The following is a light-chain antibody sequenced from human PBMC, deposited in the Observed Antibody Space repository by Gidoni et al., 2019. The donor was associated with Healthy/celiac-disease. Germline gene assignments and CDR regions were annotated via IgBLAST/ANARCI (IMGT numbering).Light chain of an antibody. CDR2: DVS. Sequence: QSALTQPAYVSGSPGQSITISCTGTSSHVGGYNDVSWYQQHPGKAPQLLIYDVSNRPSGVSNRFSGSKSGHTSSLTISGLQAEDEADYYGSSYTSSSTVVFGGGTKLTVL. V-gene: IGLV2-14*01. CDR1: SSHVGGYND. CDR3: SSYTSSSTVV. J-gene: IGLJ2*01.